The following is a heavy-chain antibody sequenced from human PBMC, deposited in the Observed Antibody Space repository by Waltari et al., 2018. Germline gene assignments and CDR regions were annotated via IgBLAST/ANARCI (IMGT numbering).Heavy chain of an antibody. CDR1: GYRFSGHW. CDR2: IDPSDSYT. D-gene: IGHD4-17*01. V-gene: IGHV5-10-1*03. J-gene: IGHJ4*02. CDR3: AREGTTPALDY. Sequence: EVQLVQSGAEVKKPGESLRISCKGSGYRFSGHWINWVRQRPGKGLEWMGRIDPSDSYTNYSPSFQGHVTFSADKSISIAYLQCSSLKASDTAIYYCAREGTTPALDYWGQGTLVTVSS.